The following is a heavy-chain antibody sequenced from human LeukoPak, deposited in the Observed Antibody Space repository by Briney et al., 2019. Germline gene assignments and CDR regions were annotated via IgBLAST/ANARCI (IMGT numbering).Heavy chain of an antibody. V-gene: IGHV1-18*01. D-gene: IGHD6-19*01. CDR3: ARDKQYVFDV. J-gene: IGHJ3*01. CDR2: ISTSKGST. Sequence: ASVKVSFKASGYSFTSFGISWVRQAPGQGLEWMGWISTSKGSTIYAQKFQDRVIMTRDTSTSTAYMELRRLRSDDTAVYYCARDKQYVFDVWGQGTRVTVSP. CDR1: GYSFTSFG.